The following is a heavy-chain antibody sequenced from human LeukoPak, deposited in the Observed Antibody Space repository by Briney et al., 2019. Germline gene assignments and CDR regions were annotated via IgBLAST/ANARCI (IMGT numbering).Heavy chain of an antibody. V-gene: IGHV1-2*02. CDR1: GYTFIAYY. CDR2: INPNSGAT. J-gene: IGHJ1*01. CDR3: ARDGYCRGSSCPFQH. D-gene: IGHD2-2*03. Sequence: ASVKVSCKASGYTFIAYYMFWVRQAPGQGLEWMGWINPNSGATGHAQKSQGRVTMTRDTSISTSYMEVTGLRSDDTAVYFCARDGYCRGSSCPFQHWGQGTMVTVSS.